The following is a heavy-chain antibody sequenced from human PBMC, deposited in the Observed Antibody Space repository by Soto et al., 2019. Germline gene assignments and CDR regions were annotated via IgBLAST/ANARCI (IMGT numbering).Heavy chain of an antibody. CDR2: INHSGST. J-gene: IGHJ4*02. D-gene: IGHD3-3*01. CDR3: ARAISITIFGVVIATFDY. V-gene: IGHV4-34*01. Sequence: SETLSLTCAVYGGSFSGYCWSWIRQPPGKGLEWIGEINHSGSTDYNPSLKSRVTISVDTSKNQFSLKLNSVTAADTAVYYCARAISITIFGVVIATFDYWGQGTLVTVSS. CDR1: GGSFSGYC.